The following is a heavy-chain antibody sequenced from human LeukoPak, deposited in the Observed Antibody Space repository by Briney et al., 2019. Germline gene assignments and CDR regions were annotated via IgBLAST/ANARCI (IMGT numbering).Heavy chain of an antibody. Sequence: PGGSLRLSCAASGFTFLNYAIHWVRQAAGKGREWVSLTSGDGITTYFADSVKGRFTISRDNSKSSLFLQMNSLRTEDTALYYCARDHVYGGADYWGQGTLVTVSS. J-gene: IGHJ4*02. D-gene: IGHD5/OR15-5a*01. CDR3: ARDHVYGGADY. CDR2: TSGDGITT. CDR1: GFTFLNYA. V-gene: IGHV3-43*02.